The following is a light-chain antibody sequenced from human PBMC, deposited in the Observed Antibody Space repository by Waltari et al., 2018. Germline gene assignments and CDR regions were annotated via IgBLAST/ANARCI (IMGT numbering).Light chain of an antibody. CDR1: RSVGNY. CDR3: QQRGNWPSGYT. Sequence: EIVLTQSPATLSLSPGERATLSCRASRSVGNYLAWYQQKPGKAPRLLIYDASIRATGIPARFSGSGSGTDCTLTISSLEPEDFAVYFCQQRGNWPSGYTFGQGTKLEIK. V-gene: IGKV3-11*01. J-gene: IGKJ2*01. CDR2: DAS.